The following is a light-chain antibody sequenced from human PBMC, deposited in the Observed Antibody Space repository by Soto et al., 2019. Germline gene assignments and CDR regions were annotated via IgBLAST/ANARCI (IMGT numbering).Light chain of an antibody. CDR2: GAS. V-gene: IGKV3-20*01. CDR1: QSVPSR. Sequence: ELVMTQSPATLSVSPGADVTLSCRASQSVPSRIAWYQQKPGQAPRLLIYGASTRATGVPDRFSGSGSGTDFTLPLSRLEPEDFAMDDCQQCGGSPTFGQGTKVDIK. J-gene: IGKJ1*01. CDR3: QQCGGSPT.